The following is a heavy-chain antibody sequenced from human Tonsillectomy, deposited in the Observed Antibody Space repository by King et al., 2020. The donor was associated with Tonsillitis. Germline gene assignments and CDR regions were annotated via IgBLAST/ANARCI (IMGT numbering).Heavy chain of an antibody. V-gene: IGHV3-23*03. D-gene: IGHD1-26*01. CDR3: AKGEIALGAFDI. CDR2: IYSGGSST. Sequence: VQLVESGGGLVQPGGSLRLSCAASGSTFSSYAMSWVRQAPGKGLEWVSVIYSGGSSTYYADSVKGRFTISRDNSKNTLYLQMNSLRAEDTAVYYCAKGEIALGAFDIWGQGTMVTVSS. J-gene: IGHJ3*02. CDR1: GSTFSSYA.